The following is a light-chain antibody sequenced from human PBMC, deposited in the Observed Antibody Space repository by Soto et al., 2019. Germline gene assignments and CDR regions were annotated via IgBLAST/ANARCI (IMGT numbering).Light chain of an antibody. CDR2: DVS. Sequence: QSALTQPASVSGSPGQSITISCTGTSSDVGGYKFVSWYQQHPGKAPKLMIYDVSNRPSGVSYRFSGSKSGNTASLTISGLQAEDEADYYCSSSTSSSTLVFGTGTKLTVL. V-gene: IGLV2-14*01. CDR1: SSDVGGYKF. J-gene: IGLJ1*01. CDR3: SSSTSSSTLV.